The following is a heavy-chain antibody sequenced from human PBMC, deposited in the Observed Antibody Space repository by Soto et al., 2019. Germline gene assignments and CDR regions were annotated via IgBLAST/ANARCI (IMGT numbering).Heavy chain of an antibody. V-gene: IGHV3-23*01. CDR3: AKQFVGV. CDR1: GFPFSKFA. J-gene: IGHJ6*02. Sequence: GSLRLSCAASGFPFSKFAMNWVRLPPGKGLEWVSGISDSGHNVVYAESVRGRFTISRDNSKNILYLQMDRLTVDDSAVYFCAKQFVGVWGQGTTVTVSS. CDR2: ISDSGHNV.